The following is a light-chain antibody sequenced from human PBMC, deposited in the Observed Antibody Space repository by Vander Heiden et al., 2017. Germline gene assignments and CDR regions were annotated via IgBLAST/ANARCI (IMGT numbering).Light chain of an antibody. V-gene: IGLV3-25*03. J-gene: IGLJ3*02. CDR3: ESADSGGAASV. Sequence: SELTERASVSVCRGQTARSTCSGDICAKHYAYWYTQQPGQAPVMVVYRATESPSGIPERLSGSTSGTKVTFTINGVQAEDVAVYSCESADSGGAASVFGGGTKLTVL. CDR2: RAT. CDR1: ICAKHY.